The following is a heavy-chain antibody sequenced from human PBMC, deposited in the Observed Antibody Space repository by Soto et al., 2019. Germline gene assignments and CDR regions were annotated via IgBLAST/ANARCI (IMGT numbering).Heavy chain of an antibody. D-gene: IGHD2-2*01. CDR1: GFSFSTSQ. Sequence: QPGGSLRLSCVASGFSFSTSQMDWVRQASGKGLEWVSYINDNGRAIFYADSVKGRFTISRDNAKNSLFLQMNSLRAEDTAVYYCAKDLTGYAMDVWGQGTTVTVSS. J-gene: IGHJ6*02. CDR3: AKDLTGYAMDV. CDR2: INDNGRAI. V-gene: IGHV3-48*03.